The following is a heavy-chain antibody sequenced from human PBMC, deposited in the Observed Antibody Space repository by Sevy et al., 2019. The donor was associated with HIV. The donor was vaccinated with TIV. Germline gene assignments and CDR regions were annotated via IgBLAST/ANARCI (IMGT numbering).Heavy chain of an antibody. J-gene: IGHJ4*02. V-gene: IGHV3-15*01. CDR2: IKSKTDGGTR. CDR3: TAGVGTSDCDY. Sequence: GGSLRLSCAASGFSFTNAWMSWVRQAPGKGLEWVGRIKSKTDGGTRDFAAPVKGRFAISRDDSKSTFYLQMDSLKTEVTGVYYCTAGVGTSDCDYWGQGILVTVSS. D-gene: IGHD1-26*01. CDR1: GFSFTNAW.